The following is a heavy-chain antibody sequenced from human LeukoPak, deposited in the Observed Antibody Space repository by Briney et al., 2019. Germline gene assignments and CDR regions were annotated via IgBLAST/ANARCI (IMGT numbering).Heavy chain of an antibody. CDR3: ARSEYSYGADAFDI. D-gene: IGHD5-18*01. CDR1: GGSISGYY. J-gene: IGHJ3*02. Sequence: SETLSLTCTVSGGSISGYYWSWIRQTPGKGLAWIGYIHYSGNTNYNPSLKSRVTISVDTSKNQFSLKLSSVTAADTAVYYCARSEYSYGADAFDIWGQGTMVTVSS. CDR2: IHYSGNT. V-gene: IGHV4-59*01.